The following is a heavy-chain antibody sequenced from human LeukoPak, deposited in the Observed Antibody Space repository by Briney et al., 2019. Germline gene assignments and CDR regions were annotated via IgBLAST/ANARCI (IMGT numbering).Heavy chain of an antibody. CDR3: AAHLGHYSKFDY. D-gene: IGHD3-10*01. V-gene: IGHV1-69*05. Sequence: SVKVSCKASGGTFSSYAISWVRQAPGQGLEWMGGIIPIFGTANYAQKFQGRVTITTDESTSTAYMELSSLRSEDTAVYYCAAHLGHYSKFDYWGQGTLVTVSS. CDR2: IIPIFGTA. J-gene: IGHJ4*02. CDR1: GGTFSSYA.